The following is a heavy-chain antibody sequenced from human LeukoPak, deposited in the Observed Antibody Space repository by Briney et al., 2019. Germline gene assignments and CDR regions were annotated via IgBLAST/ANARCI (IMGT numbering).Heavy chain of an antibody. D-gene: IGHD2-8*02. CDR3: ARHGSTGDTDY. J-gene: IGHJ4*02. CDR2: IYLSETT. Sequence: SETLSLTCTVSGASIGSYYWSWIRQPPGKGLEWIGYIYLSETTNYNPSLKSRVTISLDTSKNQFSLKLTSVTAADTAVYYCARHGSTGDTDYWGQGTLVTVSS. CDR1: GASIGSYY. V-gene: IGHV4-59*08.